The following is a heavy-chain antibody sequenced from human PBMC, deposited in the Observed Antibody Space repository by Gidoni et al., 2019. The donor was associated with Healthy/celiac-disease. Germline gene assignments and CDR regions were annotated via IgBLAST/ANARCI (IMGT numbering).Heavy chain of an antibody. CDR3: AEGHLAHLTGYPYYFDY. J-gene: IGHJ4*02. CDR1: GFPLDDYA. CDR2: ISWNSGSI. Sequence: EVQLVESGGGLVQPGWPLTLPCAASGFPLDDYAMHGVRQAPGKGLEWVAGISWNSGSIGYADSVKGGFTISRDNAKNSLYLQMSSLRAEDTALYYCAEGHLAHLTGYPYYFDYWGQGTLVTVSS. D-gene: IGHD3-9*01. V-gene: IGHV3-9*01.